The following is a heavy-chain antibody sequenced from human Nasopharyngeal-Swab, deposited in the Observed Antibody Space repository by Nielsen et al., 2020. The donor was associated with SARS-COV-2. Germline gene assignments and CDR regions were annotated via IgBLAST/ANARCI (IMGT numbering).Heavy chain of an antibody. CDR1: IFLFCAPA. Sequence: GSLKISCAASIFLFCAPAIHWVRQPPGEGLEWVGRIGDKDHNYATTYGASVQGRFTISRDDSKNTAFLQMDSLKTEDTALYYCTTDFYFDYWGQGTLVTVSS. CDR2: IGDKDHNYAT. CDR3: TTDFYFDY. J-gene: IGHJ4*02. V-gene: IGHV3-73*01.